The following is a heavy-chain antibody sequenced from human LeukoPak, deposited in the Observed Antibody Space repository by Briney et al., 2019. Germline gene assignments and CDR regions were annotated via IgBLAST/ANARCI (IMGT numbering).Heavy chain of an antibody. V-gene: IGHV1-2*02. CDR3: ARDGQLDDILTGYYGNWFDP. CDR2: INPNSGGA. CDR1: GYTFTGYY. D-gene: IGHD3-9*01. J-gene: IGHJ5*02. Sequence: GASVKVSCKASGYTFTGYYMHWVRQAPGQGLEWMGWINPNSGGANYAQKFQGRVTMTRDTSISTAYMELSRLRSDDTAVYYCARDGQLDDILTGYYGNWFDPWGQGTLVTVSS.